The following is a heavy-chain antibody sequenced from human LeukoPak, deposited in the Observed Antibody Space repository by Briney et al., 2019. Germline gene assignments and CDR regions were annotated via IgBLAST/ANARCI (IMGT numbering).Heavy chain of an antibody. CDR3: ARLIEFGRGATVTTFYFDY. CDR2: IYYSGST. J-gene: IGHJ4*02. CDR1: GGSISSGGYY. D-gene: IGHD4-17*01. V-gene: IGHV4-31*03. Sequence: SQTLSLTCTVSGGSISSGGYYWSWIRQHPGKGLEWIGYIYYSGSTYYNPSLKSRVTISVDTSKNQFSLKLSSVTAADTAVYYCARLIEFGRGATVTTFYFDYRGQGTLVTVSS.